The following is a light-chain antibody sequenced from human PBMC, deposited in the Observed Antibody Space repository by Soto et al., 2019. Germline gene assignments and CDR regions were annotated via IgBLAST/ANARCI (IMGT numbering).Light chain of an antibody. V-gene: IGKV1-9*01. CDR2: AAS. J-gene: IGKJ3*01. CDR3: QQLKSYPFT. CDR1: QGISSD. Sequence: DIQLTQSPSFLSASVGDRVTITCRASQGISSDLAWYQQKPGNAPKLLIHAASTLQSGVPSRFSGSGSGTEFTLTISSLQPEDFVTYYCQQLKSYPFTFGPGTKVDIK.